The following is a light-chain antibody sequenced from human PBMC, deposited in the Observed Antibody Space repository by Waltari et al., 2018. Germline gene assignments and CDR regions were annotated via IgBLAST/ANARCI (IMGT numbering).Light chain of an antibody. J-gene: IGKJ2*01. CDR2: GAS. Sequence: EVVLTQSPGTLSLSPGEKATLPCRASQRLTKRYLAWYQQKPGQPPKLLIYGASSRAAGIPDRFSGGGSGTDFMLTINRLEPDDSEVYYCQQYGSSILYAFGQGTKLEIK. CDR1: QRLTKRY. CDR3: QQYGSSILYA. V-gene: IGKV3-20*01.